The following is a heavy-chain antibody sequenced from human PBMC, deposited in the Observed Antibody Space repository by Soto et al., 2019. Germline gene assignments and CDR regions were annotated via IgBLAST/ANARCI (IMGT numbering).Heavy chain of an antibody. J-gene: IGHJ4*02. D-gene: IGHD3-22*01. CDR2: ISAYNGNT. V-gene: IGHV1-18*04. CDR1: CYGFTSCG. Sequence: ASAQVSSHASCYGFTSCGIIWVRHAPGQGFEWMGWISAYNGNTNYAQKLQGRVTMTTDTSTSTAYMELRSLRSDDTAVYYCARDEHYYDSSGAGPFDYWGQGTLVTVSS. CDR3: ARDEHYYDSSGAGPFDY.